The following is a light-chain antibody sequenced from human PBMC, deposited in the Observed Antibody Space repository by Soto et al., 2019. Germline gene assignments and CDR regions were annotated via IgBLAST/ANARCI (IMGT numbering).Light chain of an antibody. V-gene: IGKV1-5*03. Sequence: DIQMTQSPSTLSASVGDRVTISCRASQTISTWLAWYQQKPRKAPKLLIYKASYLETGVPSRFSGSGSGTEFTLTISSLQPDDFATYYCQQYNSYSWMFGQGTKLEIK. CDR2: KAS. CDR1: QTISTW. J-gene: IGKJ1*01. CDR3: QQYNSYSWM.